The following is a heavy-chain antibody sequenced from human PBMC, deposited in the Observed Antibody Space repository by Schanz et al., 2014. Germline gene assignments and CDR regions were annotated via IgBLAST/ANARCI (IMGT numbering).Heavy chain of an antibody. J-gene: IGHJ4*02. CDR1: GFTFSSYG. Sequence: QVQLVESGGGVVQPGRSLRLSCAASGFTFSSYGMHWVRQAPGKGLEWVALISYDGSSKNHADSVQGRFTISRDNSKNTLYLQMNSLRAEDTAVYYCAKAGSGWSTAGYYYWGQGTLVTVSS. CDR2: ISYDGSSK. CDR3: AKAGSGWSTAGYYY. V-gene: IGHV3-33*06. D-gene: IGHD6-19*01.